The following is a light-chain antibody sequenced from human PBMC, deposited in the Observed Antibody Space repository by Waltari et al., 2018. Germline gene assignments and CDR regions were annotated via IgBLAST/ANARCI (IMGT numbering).Light chain of an antibody. V-gene: IGLV3-25*03. CDR3: QSADSSGTYLYV. Sequence: SYELTQPPSVSVSPGQTARTTCPGDALPKPYAYWYQQKPGQAPVLVIYKDSERPSGIPERFSGSSSGTTVTLTISGVQAEDEADYYCQSADSSGTYLYVFGTGTKVTVL. CDR2: KDS. J-gene: IGLJ1*01. CDR1: ALPKPY.